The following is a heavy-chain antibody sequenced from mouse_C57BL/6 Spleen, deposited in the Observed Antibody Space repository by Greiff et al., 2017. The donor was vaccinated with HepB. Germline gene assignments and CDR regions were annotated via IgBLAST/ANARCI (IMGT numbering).Heavy chain of an antibody. D-gene: IGHD2-5*01. Sequence: EVKLLESGPGMVKPSQSLSLTCTVTGYSITSGYDWHWIRHFPGNKLEWMGYISYSGSTNYNPSLKSRISITHDTSKNHFFLKLNSVTTEDTATYYCARKSNYGFFAYWGQGTLVTVSA. CDR1: GYSITSGYD. CDR2: ISYSGST. V-gene: IGHV3-1*01. J-gene: IGHJ3*01. CDR3: ARKSNYGFFAY.